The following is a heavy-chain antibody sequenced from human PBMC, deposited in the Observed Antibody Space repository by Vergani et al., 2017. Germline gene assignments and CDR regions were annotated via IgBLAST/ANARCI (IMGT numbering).Heavy chain of an antibody. V-gene: IGHV3-53*01. J-gene: IGHJ4*02. CDR1: GFTVSSNY. Sequence: EVQLVESGGGLIQPGGSLRLSCAASGFTVSSNYMSWVRQAPGKGLEWVSVIYSGGSTYYADSVKGRFTISRDNAKNSLYLQMNSLRAEDTAVYYCASLRSGTYYFDYWGQGTLVTVSS. D-gene: IGHD1-26*01. CDR2: IYSGGST. CDR3: ASLRSGTYYFDY.